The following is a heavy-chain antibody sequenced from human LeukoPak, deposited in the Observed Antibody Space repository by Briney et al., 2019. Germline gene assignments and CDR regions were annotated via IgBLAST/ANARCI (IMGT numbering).Heavy chain of an antibody. J-gene: IGHJ4*02. CDR2: ISSSGGTI. CDR3: ARDYDFWSGYYLRDTYYFDY. CDR1: GFTFSDYY. Sequence: GGSLRLSCTASGFTFSDYYMTWIRQASGQGPEWISYISSSGGTIFYAESVKGRFTISRDNAKNSLYLQMNSLRAEDTAVYYCARDYDFWSGYYLRDTYYFDYWGQGTLVTVSS. D-gene: IGHD3-3*01. V-gene: IGHV3-11*04.